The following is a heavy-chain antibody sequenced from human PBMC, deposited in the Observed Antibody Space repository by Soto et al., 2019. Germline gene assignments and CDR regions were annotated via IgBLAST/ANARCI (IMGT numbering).Heavy chain of an antibody. CDR3: ARDLSYYYDSSGYYDYHIDY. V-gene: IGHV3-48*02. Sequence: GGSLRLSCAASGFTFSSYSMNWVRQAPGKGLEWVSYISSSSSTIYYADSVKGRFTISRDNAKNSLYLQMNSLRDEETAVYYCARDLSYYYDSSGYYDYHIDYWGQGTLVTVSS. D-gene: IGHD3-22*01. J-gene: IGHJ4*02. CDR2: ISSSSSTI. CDR1: GFTFSSYS.